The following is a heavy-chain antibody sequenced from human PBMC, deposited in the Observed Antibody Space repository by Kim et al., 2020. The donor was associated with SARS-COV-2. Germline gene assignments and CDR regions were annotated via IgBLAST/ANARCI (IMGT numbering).Heavy chain of an antibody. CDR3: ATYRAGGGGVGS. D-gene: IGHD3-3*01. J-gene: IGHJ4*02. V-gene: IGHV4-61*01. CDR1: GDSVSSTNCN. CDR2: SSSS. Sequence: SETLSLTCTVSGDSVSSTNCNWIWIPQGTGMEREGDRYSSSSDHIPSLKSRGTISIDATNNKLSLKLTSVTAADTAVYYCATYRAGGGGVGSWGQGTLVTVSS.